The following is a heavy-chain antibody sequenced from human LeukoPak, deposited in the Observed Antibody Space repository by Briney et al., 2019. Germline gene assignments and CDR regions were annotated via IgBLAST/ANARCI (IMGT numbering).Heavy chain of an antibody. CDR3: AHGSSGYYLIY. J-gene: IGHJ4*02. CDR2: IYSGGST. D-gene: IGHD3-22*01. V-gene: IGHV3-53*05. CDR1: GFTVSSKY. Sequence: GGSLRLSCAASGFTVSSKYMSWVRQAPGKGLEWVSVIYSGGSTYYADSVKGRFTISRDTSKNTLYLQMNSLRAEDSAVYYCAHGSSGYYLIYWGQGTLVTVSS.